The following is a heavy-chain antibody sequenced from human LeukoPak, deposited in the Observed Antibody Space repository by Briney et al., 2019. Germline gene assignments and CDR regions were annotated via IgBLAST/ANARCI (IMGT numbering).Heavy chain of an antibody. CDR1: GFTFDKYG. J-gene: IGHJ4*02. V-gene: IGHV3-30*18. CDR2: ILEDGRIK. Sequence: PGGSLRLSCGASGFTFDKYGMHYVRQAPGKGLEWVAVILEDGRIKKYADSVKDRFTISRDNTNNTLYLQVHSLRVEDTGIYFCAKDRETTASGTFDYWGLGTLVTVSS. D-gene: IGHD1-1*01. CDR3: AKDRETTASGTFDY.